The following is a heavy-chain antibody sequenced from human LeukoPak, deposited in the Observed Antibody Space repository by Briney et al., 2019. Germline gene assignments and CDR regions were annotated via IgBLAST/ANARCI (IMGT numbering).Heavy chain of an antibody. Sequence: GESLNISCQGYGDNFTSYWLAWARQMPGKGLDWMEIILPGDSGSRYSPSIQGQVTISVDKSISTAYQQWSSLKASDTAIYYCGGRPWHCQSWLAPWGQGTLVTVSS. V-gene: IGHV5-51*01. CDR2: ILPGDSGS. CDR3: GGRPWHCQSWLAP. CDR1: GDNFTSYW. J-gene: IGHJ5*02.